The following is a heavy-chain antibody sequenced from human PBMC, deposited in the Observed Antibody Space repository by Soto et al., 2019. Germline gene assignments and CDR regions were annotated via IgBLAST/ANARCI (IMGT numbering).Heavy chain of an antibody. CDR3: AREFPYYESSDSYLDY. CDR2: IYYSGST. CDR1: GGSISSSSYY. J-gene: IGHJ4*02. D-gene: IGHD3-16*01. V-gene: IGHV4-39*02. Sequence: PSETLSLTCTVSGGSISSSSYYWGWIRQPPGKGLEWIGSIYYSGSTYYNPSLKSRVTISVDTSKNQSSLKLSSVTAADTAVYYCAREFPYYESSDSYLDYWGQGALVTVSS.